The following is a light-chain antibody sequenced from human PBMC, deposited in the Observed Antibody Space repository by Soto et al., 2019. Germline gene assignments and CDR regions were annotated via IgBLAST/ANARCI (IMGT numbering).Light chain of an antibody. CDR1: QTINSAY. Sequence: EIVLTQSPGTLSLSPGKRATLSCRASQTINSAYLAWYQQRPVQAPRLLIYGASSRATGIPDRFSGRGSGTDFALTISRLEPEDFAVYYCQHYGSSLPITFGPGTKVDIK. CDR2: GAS. CDR3: QHYGSSLPIT. J-gene: IGKJ3*01. V-gene: IGKV3-20*01.